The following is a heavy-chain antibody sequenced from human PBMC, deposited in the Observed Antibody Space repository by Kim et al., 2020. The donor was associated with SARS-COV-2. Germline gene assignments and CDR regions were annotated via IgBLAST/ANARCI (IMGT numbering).Heavy chain of an antibody. Sequence: SVKVSCKASGGTFSSYAISWVRQAPGQGLEWMGGIIPIFGTANYAQKFQGRVTITADESTSTAYMELSSLRSEDTAVYYCATRSSGWYNAYAFDIWGQGTMVTVSS. J-gene: IGHJ3*02. D-gene: IGHD6-19*01. CDR1: GGTFSSYA. CDR3: ATRSSGWYNAYAFDI. CDR2: IIPIFGTA. V-gene: IGHV1-69*13.